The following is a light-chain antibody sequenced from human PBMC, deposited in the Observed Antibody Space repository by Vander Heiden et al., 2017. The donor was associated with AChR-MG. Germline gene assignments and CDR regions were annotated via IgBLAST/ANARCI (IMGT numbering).Light chain of an antibody. J-gene: IGLJ2*01. V-gene: IGLV3-1*01. CDR2: QDS. Sequence: SYELPQPPSASVSPGQTASPTRAGDKLGDKYACWYHQKPGQSPVLVIYQDSKRPSGIPERFSGSNSGNTASLTISGTQAMDEADYYCQAWDSSTVVFGGGTKLTVL. CDR3: QAWDSSTVV. CDR1: KLGDKY.